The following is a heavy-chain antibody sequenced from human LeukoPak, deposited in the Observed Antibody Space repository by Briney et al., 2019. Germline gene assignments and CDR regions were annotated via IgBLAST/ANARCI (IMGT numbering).Heavy chain of an antibody. CDR2: IWYDASNK. CDR1: GFTFSNYG. D-gene: IGHD3-16*01. J-gene: IGHJ4*02. CDR3: TRDYD. Sequence: PGRSLRLSCAASGFTFSNYGMHWVRQAPGKGLEWMAVIWYDASNKYYADSVKGRFTISRDNSKDTLYLQMNSLRAEDTAVYYCTRDYDWGQGTLVTVSS. V-gene: IGHV3-33*01.